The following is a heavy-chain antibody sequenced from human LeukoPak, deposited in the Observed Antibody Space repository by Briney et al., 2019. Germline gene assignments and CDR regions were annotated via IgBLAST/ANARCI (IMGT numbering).Heavy chain of an antibody. CDR2: IYPGDSDT. V-gene: IGHV5-51*01. Sequence: GESLKISCKGSGYTFTSYWMGWVRQLPGKGLEWMGIIYPGDSDTRYSPSFQGQVTISADKSISTAYLQWSSLKASDTAMYYCTRLKTAAATFDYWGQGTLVTVS. J-gene: IGHJ4*02. D-gene: IGHD6-13*01. CDR1: GYTFTSYW. CDR3: TRLKTAAATFDY.